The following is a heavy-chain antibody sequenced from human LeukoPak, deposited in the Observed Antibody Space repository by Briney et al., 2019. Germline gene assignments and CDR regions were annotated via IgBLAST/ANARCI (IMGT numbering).Heavy chain of an antibody. Sequence: GGSLRLSCAASGFTFSSYAMSWVRQAPGKGLEWVSVIYSGGSTYYADSVKGRFTISRDNSKNTLYLQMNSLRAEDTAVYYCARESKMDYAFDYWGQGTLVTVSS. V-gene: IGHV3-53*01. D-gene: IGHD4-17*01. CDR2: IYSGGST. CDR3: ARESKMDYAFDY. CDR1: GFTFSSYA. J-gene: IGHJ4*02.